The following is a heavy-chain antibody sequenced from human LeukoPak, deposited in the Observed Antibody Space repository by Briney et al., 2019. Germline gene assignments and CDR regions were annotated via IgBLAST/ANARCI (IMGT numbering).Heavy chain of an antibody. Sequence: GESLRLSCAASGFTFSGYAMYWVRQAPGKGLEWVSYISSSGSTIYYADSVKGRFTISRDNAKNSLYLQMNSLRAEDTAVYYCARVELDYYYYGMDVWGQGTTVTVSS. CDR2: ISSSGSTI. CDR3: ARVELDYYYYGMDV. J-gene: IGHJ6*02. CDR1: GFTFSGYA. D-gene: IGHD1-7*01. V-gene: IGHV3-48*04.